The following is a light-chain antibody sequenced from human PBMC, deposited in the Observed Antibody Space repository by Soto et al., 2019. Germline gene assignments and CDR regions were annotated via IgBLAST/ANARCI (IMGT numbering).Light chain of an antibody. V-gene: IGKV1-5*01. CDR3: LQHNSYPRT. CDR1: QSILSW. J-gene: IGKJ1*01. Sequence: DIQMTQSPSILSASVGDRVTITCRASQSILSWLAWYQQKPGKAPKLLIYDAYSLESGVPSRFSGSGSGTEFTLTISSLQPEDFATYYCLQHNSYPRTFGQGTKVDIK. CDR2: DAY.